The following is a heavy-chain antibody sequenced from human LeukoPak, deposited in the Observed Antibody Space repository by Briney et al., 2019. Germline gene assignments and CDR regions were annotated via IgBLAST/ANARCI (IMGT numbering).Heavy chain of an antibody. CDR3: AREDKDYCDSSGYPRGLDP. V-gene: IGHV4-30-4*01. J-gene: IGHJ5*02. CDR2: IYYSGST. Sequence: SQTLSLTCTVSGGSISSGDYYWSWIRQPPGKGLEWIGYIYYSGSTYYNPSLKSRVTISVDTSKNQFSLKLSSVTAADTAVYYCAREDKDYCDSSGYPRGLDPWGQGTLVTVSS. CDR1: GGSISSGDYY. D-gene: IGHD3-22*01.